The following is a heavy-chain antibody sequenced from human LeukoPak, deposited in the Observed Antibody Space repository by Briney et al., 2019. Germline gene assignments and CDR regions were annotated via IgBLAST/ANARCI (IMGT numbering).Heavy chain of an antibody. D-gene: IGHD6-25*01. Sequence: SGESLRLSCAASGFRFSSFWMSWVRQAPGKGLDWVANINQNGGVKHYVDSVKGRFTISRDNAKNSLYLQMTSLRADDTAVYYCATSDDAAGTSWGQGTLVTVSS. CDR3: ATSDDAAGTS. J-gene: IGHJ5*02. CDR1: GFRFSSFW. CDR2: INQNGGVK. V-gene: IGHV3-7*01.